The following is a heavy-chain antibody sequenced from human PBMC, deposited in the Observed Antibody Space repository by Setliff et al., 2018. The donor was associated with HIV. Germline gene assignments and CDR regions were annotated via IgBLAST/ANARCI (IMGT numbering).Heavy chain of an antibody. CDR1: GFTFGNYE. V-gene: IGHV3-21*05. CDR2: ISSSSSYT. Sequence: GGSLRLSCAASGFTFGNYEMNWVRQAPGKGLEWVSYISSSSSYTHYADSVKGRFTISRDNVKNSLYLQMNSLRAEDTAVYYCAKDHATSSWFTALLDYWGQGALVTSPQ. CDR3: AKDHATSSWFTALLDY. D-gene: IGHD6-13*01. J-gene: IGHJ4*02.